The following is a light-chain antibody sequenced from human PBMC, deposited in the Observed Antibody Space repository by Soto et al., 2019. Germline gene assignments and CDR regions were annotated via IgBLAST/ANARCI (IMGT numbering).Light chain of an antibody. Sequence: EIVLTQSPATLSLSPGERATLSCRASQSVSSYLAWYQQKPGQAPRLLIYDASNRATGIPARFSGSGSGTDFTLTISSLEAEDFAVYYCQQRSNWPPFFGQGTKLEIK. J-gene: IGKJ2*01. CDR1: QSVSSY. CDR2: DAS. V-gene: IGKV3-11*01. CDR3: QQRSNWPPF.